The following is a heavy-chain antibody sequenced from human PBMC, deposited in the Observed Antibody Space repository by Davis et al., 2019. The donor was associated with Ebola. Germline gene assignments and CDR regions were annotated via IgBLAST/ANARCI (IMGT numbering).Heavy chain of an antibody. Sequence: ASVKVSCKASGYTFTSLDINWVRQATGQGLEWMGWMSPGSGNTGYAQKFQGRVTMTRDTSISTAYMELSGLESEDTAMYYCARGVNAGVDYWGQGSLVTVSS. D-gene: IGHD2-2*01. CDR1: GYTFTSLD. CDR3: ARGVNAGVDY. V-gene: IGHV1-8*01. CDR2: MSPGSGNT. J-gene: IGHJ4*02.